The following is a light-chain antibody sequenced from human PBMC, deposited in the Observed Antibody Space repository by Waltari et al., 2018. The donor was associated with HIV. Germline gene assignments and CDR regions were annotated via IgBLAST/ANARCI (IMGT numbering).Light chain of an antibody. CDR3: QQYYSTPRT. Sequence: DIVMTQSPDSLAVSLGERATIHCKSSQSVLYSSNNNNYLAWYQQKAGQPPKLLIYWASTRESGVPDRFSGSGSGTDFTLTISSLQAEDVAVYYCQQYYSTPRTFGGGTKVEIK. CDR2: WAS. V-gene: IGKV4-1*01. J-gene: IGKJ4*01. CDR1: QSVLYSSNNNNY.